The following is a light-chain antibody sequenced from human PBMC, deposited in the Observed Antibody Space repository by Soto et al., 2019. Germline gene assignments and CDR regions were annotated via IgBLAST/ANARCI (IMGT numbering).Light chain of an antibody. J-gene: IGKJ1*01. Sequence: TQSPATLSLSPGERATLSCRAVQSVTSTYMAWYQQKPGRAPRLPIYATSFTATGIPDRFRGSGSWTDFTLTISSLEPEDSAVYYCQDSSTSPWPFGQGTRVEIK. CDR1: QSVTSTY. V-gene: IGKV3-20*01. CDR3: QDSSTSPWP. CDR2: ATS.